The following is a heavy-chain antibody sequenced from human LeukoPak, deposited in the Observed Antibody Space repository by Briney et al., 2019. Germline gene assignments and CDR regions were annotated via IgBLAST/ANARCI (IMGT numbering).Heavy chain of an antibody. CDR1: GFTFSTYS. V-gene: IGHV3-48*04. J-gene: IGHJ4*02. D-gene: IGHD3-22*01. Sequence: GGSLRLSCAASGFTFSTYSMNWVRQAPGKGLEWVSYISSSTRTIYYADPVKGRYTISRDNAKNSLYLQMNSLRAEDTAVYYCARGTSGYNVDHFDYWGQGTLVTVSS. CDR2: ISSSTRTI. CDR3: ARGTSGYNVDHFDY.